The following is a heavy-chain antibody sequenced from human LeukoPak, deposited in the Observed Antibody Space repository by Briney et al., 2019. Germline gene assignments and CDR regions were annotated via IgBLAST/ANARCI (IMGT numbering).Heavy chain of an antibody. CDR3: ARVVGQLVLDY. D-gene: IGHD6-13*01. Sequence: SVKVSCKASGGTFSSYAISWVRQAPGQGLEWVGRIIPILGIANYAQKFQGRVTITADKSTSTAYMELSSLRSEDTAVYYCARVVGQLVLDYWGQGTLVTVSS. CDR2: IIPILGIA. J-gene: IGHJ4*02. V-gene: IGHV1-69*04. CDR1: GGTFSSYA.